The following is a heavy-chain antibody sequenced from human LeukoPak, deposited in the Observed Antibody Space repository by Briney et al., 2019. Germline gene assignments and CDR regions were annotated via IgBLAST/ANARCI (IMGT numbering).Heavy chain of an antibody. CDR2: INPSGGST. V-gene: IGHV1-46*01. CDR3: ARTVDTESRGFGWFDP. Sequence: ASVKVSCKASGYTFTSYYMHWVRQAPGQGLEWMGIINPSGGSTSYAQKFQGRVTMTRDTSTSTVYMELSSLRSEDTAVYCCARTVDTESRGFGWFDPWGQGTLVTVSS. D-gene: IGHD5-18*01. J-gene: IGHJ5*02. CDR1: GYTFTSYY.